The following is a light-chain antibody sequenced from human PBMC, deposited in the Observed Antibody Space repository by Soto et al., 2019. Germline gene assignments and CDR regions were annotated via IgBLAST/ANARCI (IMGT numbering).Light chain of an antibody. CDR1: QSVRTS. J-gene: IGKJ5*01. CDR3: QQRTDWPTIT. Sequence: EIVLTQSPATLSLSPGERATLSCGASQSVRTSLACYQQKHGQAPRLLIYDASKRATGIPARFSGSGSGTHFTLTSINLESEDFAIYYCQQRTDWPTITFGQGTRLEIK. CDR2: DAS. V-gene: IGKV3-11*01.